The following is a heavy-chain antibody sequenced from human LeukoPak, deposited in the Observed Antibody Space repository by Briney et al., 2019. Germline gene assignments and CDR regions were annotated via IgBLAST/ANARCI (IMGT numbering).Heavy chain of an antibody. CDR3: ARGAGGYRVDP. D-gene: IGHD1-1*01. J-gene: IGHJ5*02. Sequence: SETLSLTCTVSGDYITHYHWSWLRQPPGKGLEYIGYIYNRGSTFYNPSLKSRATISTDTSKKQFSLKLTSVTAADTAVYYCARGAGGYRVDPWGQGTLVTVSS. CDR1: GDYITHYH. V-gene: IGHV4-59*01. CDR2: IYNRGST.